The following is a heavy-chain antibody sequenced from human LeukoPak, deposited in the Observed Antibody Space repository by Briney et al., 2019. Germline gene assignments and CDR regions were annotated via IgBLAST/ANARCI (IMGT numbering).Heavy chain of an antibody. CDR2: ISGSGGRT. CDR1: GFTFSSYA. D-gene: IGHD3-3*01. Sequence: GGSLRLSCAASGFTFSSYAMSWVRQAPGKGLEWVSAISGSGGRTYYADSVKGRFTISRDNSKNTLYLQMNSLRAEDTAVYYCASATIFGVVMTYYYYMDVWGKGTTVTVSS. J-gene: IGHJ6*03. CDR3: ASATIFGVVMTYYYYMDV. V-gene: IGHV3-23*01.